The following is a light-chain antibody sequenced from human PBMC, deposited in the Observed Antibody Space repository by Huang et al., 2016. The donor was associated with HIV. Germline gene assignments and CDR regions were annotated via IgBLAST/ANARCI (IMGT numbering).Light chain of an antibody. J-gene: IGKJ1*01. CDR2: TAS. CDR1: QNITKS. CDR3: QQSFSVPRT. V-gene: IGKV1-39*01. Sequence: DIQMTQSPPSLSASVGDRVTFTCRANQNITKSLNWYQQKPGEAPKLLIYTASTLESGVPSRFSGGGPGSRFTLNITNLQPEDFATYYCQQSFSVPRTFG.